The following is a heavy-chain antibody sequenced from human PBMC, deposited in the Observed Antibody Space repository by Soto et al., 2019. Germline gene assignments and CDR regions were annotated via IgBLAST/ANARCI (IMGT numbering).Heavy chain of an antibody. D-gene: IGHD6-13*01. Sequence: GESLKISCKGSGYSFTSYWIGWVRQMPGKGLEWMGIIYPGDSDTRYSPSFQGQVTISADKSISTAYLQWSSLKASDTAMYYCARPVFRGIAAAGAYFDYWGQGTLVTVSS. J-gene: IGHJ4*02. CDR3: ARPVFRGIAAAGAYFDY. CDR2: IYPGDSDT. V-gene: IGHV5-51*01. CDR1: GYSFTSYW.